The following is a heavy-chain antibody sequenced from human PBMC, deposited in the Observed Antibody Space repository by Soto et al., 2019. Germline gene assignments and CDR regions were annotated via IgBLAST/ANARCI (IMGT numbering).Heavy chain of an antibody. CDR3: ARGEITMIVVAPHGLDY. Sequence: PGGSLRLSCAASGFTFSSYAMHWVRQAPGKGLEWVAVISYDGSNKYYADSVKGRFTISRDNSKNTLYLQMNSLRAEDTAVYYCARGEITMIVVAPHGLDYWGQGTLVTVSS. J-gene: IGHJ4*02. V-gene: IGHV3-30-3*01. CDR2: ISYDGSNK. D-gene: IGHD3-22*01. CDR1: GFTFSSYA.